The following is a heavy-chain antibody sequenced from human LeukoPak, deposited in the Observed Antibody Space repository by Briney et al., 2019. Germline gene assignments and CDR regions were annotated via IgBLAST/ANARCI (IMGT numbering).Heavy chain of an antibody. CDR1: GGSITSYSNY. Sequence: PSETLSLTCTVSGGSITSYSNYWGWIRQPPGKGLEWIGSMYYSGSTYHNPSLKSRVAISVDPSKSQFSLKLSSVTAADTAVYYCARHEMGLYSSGWYVSSFDPWGQGTLVTVSS. CDR3: ARHEMGLYSSGWYVSSFDP. J-gene: IGHJ5*02. D-gene: IGHD6-19*01. V-gene: IGHV4-39*01. CDR2: MYYSGST.